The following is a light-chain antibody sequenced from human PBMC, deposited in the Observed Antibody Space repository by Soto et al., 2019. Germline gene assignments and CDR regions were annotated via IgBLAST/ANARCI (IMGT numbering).Light chain of an antibody. CDR3: QQYDSSPRT. J-gene: IGKJ1*01. V-gene: IGKV3-15*01. Sequence: EIVMTQSPATLSVSPGERATLSCRASQSVGSNVAWYQQKPGQAPRLLIYGASSRATGIPARVSGSGSGTDFTLTISRLEPEDFAVYYCQQYDSSPRTFGQGTKVDIK. CDR2: GAS. CDR1: QSVGSN.